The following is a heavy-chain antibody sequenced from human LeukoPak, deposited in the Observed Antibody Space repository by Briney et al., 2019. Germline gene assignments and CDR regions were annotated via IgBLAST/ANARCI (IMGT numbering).Heavy chain of an antibody. CDR1: GGSISSSSYY. CDR3: ATKYYYGSGRLGIDP. V-gene: IGHV4-39*07. CDR2: IYYSGST. D-gene: IGHD3-10*01. J-gene: IGHJ5*02. Sequence: PSETLPLTCTVSGGSISSSSYYWGWIRQPPGKGLEWIGSIYYSGSTYYNPSLKSRVTISVDTSKNQFSLKLSSVTAADTAVYYCATKYYYGSGRLGIDPWGQGTLVTVSS.